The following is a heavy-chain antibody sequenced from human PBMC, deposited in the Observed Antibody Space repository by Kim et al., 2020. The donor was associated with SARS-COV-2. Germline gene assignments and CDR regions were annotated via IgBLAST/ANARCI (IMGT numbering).Heavy chain of an antibody. V-gene: IGHV3-23*01. CDR2: VSGSGSTT. CDR1: GFTFTSSA. D-gene: IGHD5-12*01. J-gene: IGHJ6*02. CDR3: ARDPYSSSFVFYGLDV. Sequence: GGSLRLSCATSGFTFTSSAMSWVRQAPGKGLEWVSLVSGSGSTTYYADSVKGRFTISRDNSNNVFHLQMNSLRAEDTATYYCARDPYSSSFVFYGLDVWGQGTPVTVSS.